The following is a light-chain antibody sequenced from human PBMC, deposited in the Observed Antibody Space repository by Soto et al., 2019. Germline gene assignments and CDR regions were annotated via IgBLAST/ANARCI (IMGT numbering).Light chain of an antibody. Sequence: QSVLTQPPSVSAAPGQKVTISCSGSSSNIGNHYVSWYQQLPGTAPKLLIYENNKRPSGIPDRFSGSKSGTSATLGITGLQNGDEADYYCGTWDSSLSAVVFGGGTKLTVL. CDR2: ENN. CDR3: GTWDSSLSAVV. J-gene: IGLJ2*01. V-gene: IGLV1-51*02. CDR1: SSNIGNHY.